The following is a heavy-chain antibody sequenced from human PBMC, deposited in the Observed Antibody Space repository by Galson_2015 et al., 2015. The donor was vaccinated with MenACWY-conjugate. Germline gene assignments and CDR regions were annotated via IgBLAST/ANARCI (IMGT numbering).Heavy chain of an antibody. J-gene: IGHJ3*02. CDR1: GGTFSSYA. D-gene: IGHD3-22*01. Sequence: SVKVSCKASGGTFSSYAISWVRQAPGQGLEWMGGIIPIFGTANYAQKFQGRVTITADESTSTAYMELSSLRSEDTAVYYCARDHRYYYDSSGYYDKAQPGDAFDIWGQETMVTVSS. CDR2: IIPIFGTA. CDR3: ARDHRYYYDSSGYYDKAQPGDAFDI. V-gene: IGHV1-69*13.